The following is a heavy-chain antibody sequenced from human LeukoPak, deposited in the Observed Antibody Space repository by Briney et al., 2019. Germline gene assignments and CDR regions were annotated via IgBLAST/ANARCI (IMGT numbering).Heavy chain of an antibody. J-gene: IGHJ6*03. CDR1: GFTFSSCS. Sequence: GGSLRLSCAASGFTFSSCSMNWVRQAPGKGLEWVSSISSSSSYIYYADSVKGRFTISRDNAKNSLYLQMNSLRAEDTAVYYCARDENYYGSGGTDNYYYYYYMDVWGKGTTVTVSS. CDR2: ISSSSSYI. V-gene: IGHV3-21*01. D-gene: IGHD3-10*01. CDR3: ARDENYYGSGGTDNYYYYYYMDV.